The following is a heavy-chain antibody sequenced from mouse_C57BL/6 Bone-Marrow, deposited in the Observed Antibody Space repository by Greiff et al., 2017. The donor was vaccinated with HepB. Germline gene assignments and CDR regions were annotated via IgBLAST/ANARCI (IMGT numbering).Heavy chain of an antibody. CDR2: FYPGSGSI. CDR1: GYTFTEYT. J-gene: IGHJ2*01. Sequence: VQRVESGAELVKPGASVKLSCKASGYTFTEYTIHWVKQRSGQGLEWIGWFYPGSGSIKYNEKFKDKATLTADKSSSTVYMELSRLTSEDSAVYFCARHEEDPDGYDYWGQGTTLTVSS. D-gene: IGHD2-3*01. V-gene: IGHV1-62-2*01. CDR3: ARHEEDPDGYDY.